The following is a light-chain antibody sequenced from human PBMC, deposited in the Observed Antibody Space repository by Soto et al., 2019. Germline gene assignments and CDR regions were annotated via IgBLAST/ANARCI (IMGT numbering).Light chain of an antibody. CDR3: QQYDDWLRLT. J-gene: IGKJ4*01. CDR2: GAT. Sequence: EIVMTQSPATLSVSPGERATLSCRASQSVNIYLAWYQQKPGQAPRFLIFGATYRATGIPARFSGSGSGTEFNLTISSLQSEDFGVYFCQQYDDWLRLTFGGGTKVEIK. V-gene: IGKV3D-15*01. CDR1: QSVNIY.